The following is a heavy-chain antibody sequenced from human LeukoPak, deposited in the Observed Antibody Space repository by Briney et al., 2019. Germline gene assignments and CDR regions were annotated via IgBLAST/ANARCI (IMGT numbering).Heavy chain of an antibody. V-gene: IGHV4-34*01. J-gene: IGHJ4*02. CDR2: IYYSGST. CDR3: ARTGESSGWYI. D-gene: IGHD6-19*01. CDR1: GGSFSGYY. Sequence: SETLSLTCAVYGGSFSGYYWGWIRQPPGKGLEWIGSIYYSGSTYYNPSLKSRVTISVDTSKNHFYLKLNSVTAADTAVYYCARTGESSGWYIWGQGTLVTVSS.